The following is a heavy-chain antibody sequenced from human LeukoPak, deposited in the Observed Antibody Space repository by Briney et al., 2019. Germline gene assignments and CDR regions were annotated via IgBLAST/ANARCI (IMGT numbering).Heavy chain of an antibody. CDR1: GGSFSGYY. V-gene: IGHV4-34*01. CDR2: INHSGST. J-gene: IGHJ4*02. D-gene: IGHD3-3*01. CDR3: ARLYYDFWSGYFSIADY. Sequence: PSETLSLTCAVYGGSFSGYYWSWIRQPPGKGLEWIGEINHSGSTNYNPPLKSRVTISVDTSKNQFSLKLSSVTAADTAVYYCARLYYDFWSGYFSIADYWGQGTLVTVSS.